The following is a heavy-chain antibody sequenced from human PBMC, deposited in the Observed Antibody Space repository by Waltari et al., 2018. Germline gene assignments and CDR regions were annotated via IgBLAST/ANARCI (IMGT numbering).Heavy chain of an antibody. CDR2: IYHSGST. Sequence: QLQLQESGSGLVKPSQTLSLTCAVSGGSISSGGYSWSWIRQPPGKGLEWVGYIYHSGSTCYTPSLQSRVTISVDRSKNQCSLKLSSVTAADTAVYYCARESRRSWFDPWGQGTLVTVAS. J-gene: IGHJ5*02. CDR3: ARESRRSWFDP. CDR1: GGSISSGGYS. V-gene: IGHV4-30-2*01.